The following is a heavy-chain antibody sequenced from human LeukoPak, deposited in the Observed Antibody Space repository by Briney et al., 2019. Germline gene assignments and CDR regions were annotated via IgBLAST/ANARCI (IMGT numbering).Heavy chain of an antibody. CDR3: ARWGEWPPFDY. CDR1: GFTFSSYS. CDR2: ISISISYI. Sequence: GGSLRLSCAASGFTFSSYSMNWVRQAPGEGLEWVSSISISISYIYSAHSVKGRFTISRDNAKNSLYLQMNSLRAEDTAVYYCARWGEWPPFDYWGQGTLVTVSS. D-gene: IGHD3-10*01. J-gene: IGHJ4*02. V-gene: IGHV3-21*01.